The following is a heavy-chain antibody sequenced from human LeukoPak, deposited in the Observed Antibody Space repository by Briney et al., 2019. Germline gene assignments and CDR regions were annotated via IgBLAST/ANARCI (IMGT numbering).Heavy chain of an antibody. CDR2: IYYSGST. V-gene: IGHV4-39*01. CDR1: GGSISSSTYY. CDR3: ARHDYGDYSSFDY. Sequence: SETLSLTCSVSGGSISSSTYYWGWIRQPPGKGLEWIGRIYYSGSTYHNPSLKSRLTISVDTSKNQFSLKLNSVTAADTAVYYCARHDYGDYSSFDYWGQGTLVTVSS. J-gene: IGHJ4*02. D-gene: IGHD4-17*01.